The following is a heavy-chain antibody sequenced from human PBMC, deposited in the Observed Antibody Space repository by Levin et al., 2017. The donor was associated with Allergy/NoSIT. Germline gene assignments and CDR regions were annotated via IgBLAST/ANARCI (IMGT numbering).Heavy chain of an antibody. CDR1: GFTFSSYG. V-gene: IGHV3-30*18. CDR2: ISYDGSNK. D-gene: IGHD2-2*01. CDR3: AKDPQLLSMTYYYYGMDV. Sequence: PGGSLRLSCAASGFTFSSYGMHWVRQAPGKGLEWVAVISYDGSNKYYADSVKGRFTISRENSKNTLYLQMNSLRAEDTAVYYCAKDPQLLSMTYYYYGMDVWGQGTTVTVSS. J-gene: IGHJ6*02.